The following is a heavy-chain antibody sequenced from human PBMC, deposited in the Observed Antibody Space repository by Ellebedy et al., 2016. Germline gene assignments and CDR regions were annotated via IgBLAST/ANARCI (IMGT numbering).Heavy chain of an antibody. CDR3: ARTLRYYYDSSGYSDY. Sequence: SGPTLVKPTETLTLTCTVSGFSLSNARMGVSWIRQPPGKALEWLAHIFSNDEKSYSTSLKSRLTISKDTSKSQVVLTMTNMDPVDTATYYCARTLRYYYDSSGYSDYWGQGTLVTVSS. J-gene: IGHJ4*02. D-gene: IGHD3-22*01. V-gene: IGHV2-26*01. CDR1: GFSLSNARMG. CDR2: IFSNDEK.